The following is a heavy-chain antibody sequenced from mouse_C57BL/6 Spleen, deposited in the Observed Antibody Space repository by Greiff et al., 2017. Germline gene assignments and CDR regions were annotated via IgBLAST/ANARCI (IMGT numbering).Heavy chain of an antibody. CDR2: FYPGSGSI. D-gene: IGHD1-1*01. V-gene: IGHV1-62-2*01. CDR1: GYTFTEYT. Sequence: QVQLKQSGAELVKPGASVKLSCKASGYTFTEYTIHWVKQRSGQGLEWIGWFYPGSGSIKYNEKFKDKATLTADKSSSTVYMELSRLTSEASAVYFCARHEEDYGSSLYWYFDVWGTGTTVTVSS. J-gene: IGHJ1*03. CDR3: ARHEEDYGSSLYWYFDV.